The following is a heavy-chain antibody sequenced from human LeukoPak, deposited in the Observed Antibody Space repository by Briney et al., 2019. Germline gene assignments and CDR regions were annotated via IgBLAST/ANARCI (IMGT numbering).Heavy chain of an antibody. J-gene: IGHJ4*02. Sequence: SETLSLTCTVSGGSISSSNYYWGWIRQPPGKGLEWIGEINHSGSTNYNPSLKSRVTISVHTSKNEFSLKLSSVTAADTAVYYCARQRRSYYYDSSAKGHFDYWGQGTLVTVSS. CDR2: INHSGST. D-gene: IGHD3-22*01. CDR1: GGSISSSNYY. V-gene: IGHV4-39*01. CDR3: ARQRRSYYYDSSAKGHFDY.